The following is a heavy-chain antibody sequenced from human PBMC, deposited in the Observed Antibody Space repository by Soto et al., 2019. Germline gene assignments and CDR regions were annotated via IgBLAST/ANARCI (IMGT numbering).Heavy chain of an antibody. CDR3: AGTTSLQWYYMDV. D-gene: IGHD1-7*01. J-gene: IGHJ6*03. CDR1: GDNVSSNRAA. Sequence: PSQTHSLSCDICGDNVSSNRAASNWYRRSPSGGLEWLGRTYYRSRWYNDYAVSVRSRITINPDTSKNQFSLHLNSVTPEDTAVYYCAGTTSLQWYYMDVWGKGTTVTVSS. CDR2: TYYRSRWYN. V-gene: IGHV6-1*01.